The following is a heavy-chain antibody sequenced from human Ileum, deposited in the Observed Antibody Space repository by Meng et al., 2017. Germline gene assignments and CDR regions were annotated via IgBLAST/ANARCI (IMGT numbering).Heavy chain of an antibody. CDR3: ARSSGTYYSWWFDP. D-gene: IGHD3-10*01. CDR1: GDSLSSGPYY. J-gene: IGHJ5*02. V-gene: IGHV4-61*02. Sequence: QLQESGPGPVRPSQPLSLTCTVSGDSLSSGPYYWSWIRQPAGEGLEWLGRISASGTTNYNTSLNNRVTISLDTSKNQFSLKLSSVTAADTAVYYCARSSGTYYSWWFDPWGQGTLVTVSS. CDR2: ISASGTT.